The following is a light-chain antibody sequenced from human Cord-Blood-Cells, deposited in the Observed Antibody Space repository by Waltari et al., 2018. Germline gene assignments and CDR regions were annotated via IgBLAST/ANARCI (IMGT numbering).Light chain of an antibody. V-gene: IGLV2-8*01. CDR3: SSYAGSNNLV. J-gene: IGLJ2*01. Sequence: QSALTQPTSASGSPGQSVTIPCTRPSSEVGRYNSVSWYQQPPGKAPKLMIYEVSKRPSGVPDRFSGSKSGNTASLTVSGLQAEDEADYYCSSYAGSNNLVFGGGTKLTVL. CDR2: EVS. CDR1: SSEVGRYNS.